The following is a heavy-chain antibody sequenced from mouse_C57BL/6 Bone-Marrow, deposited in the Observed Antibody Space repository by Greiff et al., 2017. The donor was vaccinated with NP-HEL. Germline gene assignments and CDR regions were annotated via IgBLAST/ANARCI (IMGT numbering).Heavy chain of an antibody. D-gene: IGHD1-1*01. CDR2: INSDGGST. J-gene: IGHJ1*03. Sequence: DVKLVESGGGLVQPGESLKLSCESNEYEFPSHDMSWVRKTPEKRLELVAAINSDGGSTYYPDTMERRFIISRDNTKKTLYLQMSSLRSEDTALYYCARQRYYGRYWYFDVWGTGTTVTVSS. CDR1: EYEFPSHD. V-gene: IGHV5-2*01. CDR3: ARQRYYGRYWYFDV.